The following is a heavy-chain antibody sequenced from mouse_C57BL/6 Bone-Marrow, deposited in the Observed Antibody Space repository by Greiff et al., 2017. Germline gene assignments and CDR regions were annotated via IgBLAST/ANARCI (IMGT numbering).Heavy chain of an antibody. CDR2: IDPSDSYT. J-gene: IGHJ4*01. CDR1: GYTFTSYW. CDR3: ARDDYDVYYAMDY. Sequence: VQLQQPGAELVKPGASVKLSCKASGYTFTSYWMQWVKQRPGQGLEWIGEIDPSDSYTNYNQKFKGKATLTVDTSSSTAYMQLSSLTSADSAVYYCARDDYDVYYAMDYWGQGTSVTVSS. V-gene: IGHV1-50*01. D-gene: IGHD2-4*01.